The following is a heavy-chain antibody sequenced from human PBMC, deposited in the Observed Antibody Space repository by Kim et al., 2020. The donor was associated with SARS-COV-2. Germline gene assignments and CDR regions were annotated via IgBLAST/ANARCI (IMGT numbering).Heavy chain of an antibody. CDR1: GFTFDDYA. J-gene: IGHJ6*02. CDR3: AKDNRDIVVVPAPSGMDV. CDR2: ISGDGGST. V-gene: IGHV3-43*02. Sequence: GGSLRLSCAASGFTFDDYAMHWVRQAPGKGLEWVSLISGDGGSTYYADSVKGRFTISRDNSKNSLYLQMNSLRTEDTALYYCAKDNRDIVVVPAPSGMDVWGQGTTVTVSS. D-gene: IGHD2-2*01.